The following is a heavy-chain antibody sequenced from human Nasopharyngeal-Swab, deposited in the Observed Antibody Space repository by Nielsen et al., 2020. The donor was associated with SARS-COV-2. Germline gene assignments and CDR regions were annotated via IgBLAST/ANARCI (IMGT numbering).Heavy chain of an antibody. CDR1: GFTFSSYA. CDR2: ISGSGGST. CDR3: AKGSGSYPFDS. D-gene: IGHD1-26*01. Sequence: GESLKISCAASGFTFSSYAMSWVRQAPGKGLEWVSAISGSGGSTYYADSVKGRFTISRDNSKNTLYLQMNSLRAEDTAVYYCAKGSGSYPFDSWGQGTLVTVSS. J-gene: IGHJ4*02. V-gene: IGHV3-23*01.